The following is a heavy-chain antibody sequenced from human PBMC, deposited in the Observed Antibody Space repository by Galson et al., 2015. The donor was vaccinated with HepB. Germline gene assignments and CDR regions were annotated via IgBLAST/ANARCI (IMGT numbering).Heavy chain of an antibody. J-gene: IGHJ4*02. CDR3: AKDAAPGSGSRYFDD. D-gene: IGHD6-19*01. CDR1: GFTFSNYA. V-gene: IGHV3-23*01. Sequence: SLRLSCAASGFTFSNYAITWVRQASGQGLEWVSAISDSGDNIYYADSVRGRFTISRDNSKNTLYLQMNGLTADDTAVYFCAKDAAPGSGSRYFDDWGQGTLVTVSS. CDR2: ISDSGDNI.